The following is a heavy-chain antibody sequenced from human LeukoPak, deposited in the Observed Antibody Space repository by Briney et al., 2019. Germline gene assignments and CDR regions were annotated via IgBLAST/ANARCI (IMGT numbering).Heavy chain of an antibody. J-gene: IGHJ4*02. D-gene: IGHD6-19*01. V-gene: IGHV4-59*01. CDR2: IYYSGST. CDR1: GGSISSYY. Sequence: PSETLSLTCTVSGGSISSYYWSWIRQPPGKGLEWIGYIYYSGSTNYNPSLKSRVTISVDTSKNQFSLKLSSVTAADTAVYYCARSGGLYSSGWSDYWGQGTLVTVSS. CDR3: ARSGGLYSSGWSDY.